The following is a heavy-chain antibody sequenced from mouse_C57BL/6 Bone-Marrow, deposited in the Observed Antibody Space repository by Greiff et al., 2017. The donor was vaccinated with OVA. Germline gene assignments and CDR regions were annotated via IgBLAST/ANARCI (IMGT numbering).Heavy chain of an antibody. CDR3: TRKIGQLRVGY. D-gene: IGHD3-2*02. CDR1: GYTFTDYE. V-gene: IGHV1-15*01. Sequence: QVQLQQSGAELVRPGASVTLSCKASGYTFTDYEMHWVKQTPVHGLEWIGAIDPETGGTAYSQKFKGKAILTADKSSSTAYMELRSLTSEDSAVYYCTRKIGQLRVGYWGQGTTLTVSS. CDR2: IDPETGGT. J-gene: IGHJ2*01.